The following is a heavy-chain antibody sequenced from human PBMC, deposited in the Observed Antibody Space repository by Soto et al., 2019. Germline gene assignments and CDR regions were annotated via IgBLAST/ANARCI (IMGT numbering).Heavy chain of an antibody. CDR2: ISSSGSTI. Sequence: GGSLRLSCAASGFTFSDYYMSWIRQTPGKGLEWVSYISSSGSTIYYADSVKGRFTISRDNAKNSLYLQMSSLRAEDTAVYYCARVIGAARPRWFDPWGQGTLVTVSS. V-gene: IGHV3-11*01. J-gene: IGHJ5*02. CDR3: ARVIGAARPRWFDP. CDR1: GFTFSDYY. D-gene: IGHD6-6*01.